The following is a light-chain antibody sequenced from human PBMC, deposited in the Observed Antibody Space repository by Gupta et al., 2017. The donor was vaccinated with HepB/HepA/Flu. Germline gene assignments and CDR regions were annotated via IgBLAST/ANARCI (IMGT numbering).Light chain of an antibody. V-gene: IGKV3-11*01. Sequence: EIVLTQSPATLSLSPGERATLSCRASQSVSSYLAWYQQKPGQAPRLLIYGASNRATGIPARFSGSGSGTDFTLTISSLEPEDFAVYYCQQRSNWPPGTFGGGTKVEIK. CDR1: QSVSSY. CDR3: QQRSNWPPGT. CDR2: GAS. J-gene: IGKJ4*01.